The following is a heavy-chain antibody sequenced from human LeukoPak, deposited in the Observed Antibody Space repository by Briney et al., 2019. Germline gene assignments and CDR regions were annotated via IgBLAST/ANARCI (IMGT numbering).Heavy chain of an antibody. CDR3: AREIPLSTTRSGWYDY. CDR2: IYYSGST. J-gene: IGHJ4*02. Sequence: SETLSLTCTVSGGSISSYYWSWIRQPPGKGLEWIGYIYYSGSTNYNPSLKSRVTISVDTSKNQFSLKLSSVTAADTAVYYRAREIPLSTTRSGWYDYWGQGTLVTVSS. CDR1: GGSISSYY. V-gene: IGHV4-59*01. D-gene: IGHD6-19*01.